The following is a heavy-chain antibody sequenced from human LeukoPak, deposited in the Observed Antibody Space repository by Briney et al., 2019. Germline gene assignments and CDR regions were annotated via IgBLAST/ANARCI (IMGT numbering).Heavy chain of an antibody. J-gene: IGHJ4*02. Sequence: NASETLSLTCTVSGGSVSSGSYYWSWIRQPPGKGLEWIGYIYYSGSTYYNPSLKSRVTISVDTSKNQFSLKLSSVTAADTAVYYCAGGDHPKTPVDYGGREPW. V-gene: IGHV4-30-4*08. CDR3: AGGDHPKTPVDY. D-gene: IGHD2-21*02. CDR2: IYYSGST. CDR1: GGSVSSGSYY.